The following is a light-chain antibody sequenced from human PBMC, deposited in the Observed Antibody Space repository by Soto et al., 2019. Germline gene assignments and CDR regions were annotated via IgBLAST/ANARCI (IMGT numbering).Light chain of an antibody. Sequence: QSALTQPRSVSGSPGQSVTISCTGTSSDVGSYNYVSWYQQHPGKAPKLMIYDVRKRPSGVPDRFSGSRSGNTASLTISGLQAEDEANYFCCSYAASSWVFGGGTKVTVL. CDR3: CSYAASSWV. V-gene: IGLV2-11*01. J-gene: IGLJ3*02. CDR2: DVR. CDR1: SSDVGSYNY.